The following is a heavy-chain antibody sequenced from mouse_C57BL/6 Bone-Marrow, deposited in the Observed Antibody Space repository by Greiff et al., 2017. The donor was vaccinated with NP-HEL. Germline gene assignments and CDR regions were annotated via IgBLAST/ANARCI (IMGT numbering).Heavy chain of an antibody. CDR2: IYPRDGST. V-gene: IGHV1-78*01. D-gene: IGHD2-4*01. CDR1: GYTFTDHT. Sequence: LVKPGASVKISCKVSGYTFTDHTIHWMKQRPEQGLEWIGYIYPRDGSTKYNEKFKGKATLTADKSSSTAYMQLNSLTSEDSAVYFCARSIYYDYDKDFSFAYWGQGTLVTVSA. J-gene: IGHJ3*01. CDR3: ARSIYYDYDKDFSFAY.